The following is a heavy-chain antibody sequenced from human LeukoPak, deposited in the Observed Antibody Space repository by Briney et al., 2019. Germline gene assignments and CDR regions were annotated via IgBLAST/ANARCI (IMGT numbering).Heavy chain of an antibody. CDR1: GFTFSSYA. CDR2: ISGSGGST. CDR3: SKDLTSDFGGDFDP. D-gene: IGHD3-10*01. J-gene: IGHJ5*02. V-gene: IGHV3-23*01. Sequence: GGSLRLSCAASGFTFSSYAMSWVRQAPGKGLEWVSAISGSGGSTYYADSVKGRFTISRDNSKNTLYLQMNSLRAEDTAVYYCSKDLTSDFGGDFDPWGQGTLVTVSS.